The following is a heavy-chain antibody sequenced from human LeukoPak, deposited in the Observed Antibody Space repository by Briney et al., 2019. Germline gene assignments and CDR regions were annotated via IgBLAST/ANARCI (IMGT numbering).Heavy chain of an antibody. V-gene: IGHV3-23*01. CDR2: ISGSGGSS. J-gene: IGHJ1*01. Sequence: PGGSLRLSCAASGFTFSSYAMSWVRQAPGKGLEWVSAISGSGGSSYYADSVKGRFTISRDNSKNTLYLQMNSLRAEDTAVYYCAKVGPYDSSGYYSTFQHWGQGTLVTVSS. CDR1: GFTFSSYA. CDR3: AKVGPYDSSGYYSTFQH. D-gene: IGHD3-22*01.